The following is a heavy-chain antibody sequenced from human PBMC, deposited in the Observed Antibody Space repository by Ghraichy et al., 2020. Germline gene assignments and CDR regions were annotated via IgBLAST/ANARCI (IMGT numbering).Heavy chain of an antibody. J-gene: IGHJ4*02. Sequence: SVKVSCKASGGTFSSYAISWVRQAPGQGLEWMGGIIPIFGTANYAQKIQGRVTITADESTSTAYMELSSLRFEDTAVYYCARALYETYLVIAAAGTFDYWGQGTLVTVSS. CDR1: GGTFSSYA. V-gene: IGHV1-69*13. CDR2: IIPIFGTA. D-gene: IGHD6-13*01. CDR3: ARALYETYLVIAAAGTFDY.